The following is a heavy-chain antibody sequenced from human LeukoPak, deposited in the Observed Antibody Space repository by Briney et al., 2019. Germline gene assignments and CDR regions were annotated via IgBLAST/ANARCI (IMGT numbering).Heavy chain of an antibody. J-gene: IGHJ1*01. CDR3: VHDIPGREGFLH. V-gene: IGHV2-5*01. Sequence: SGPTLVKPTQTLTLTCTFSGFSLTTSGVGVAWNRQPPGKALEWLALIYGNDEKRYSPSLKSRLTIIKDTSEDRVVLTMTDMDPVDTATYYCVHDIPGREGFLHWGQGTLVTVSS. D-gene: IGHD2-2*01. CDR1: GFSLTTSGVG. CDR2: IYGNDEK.